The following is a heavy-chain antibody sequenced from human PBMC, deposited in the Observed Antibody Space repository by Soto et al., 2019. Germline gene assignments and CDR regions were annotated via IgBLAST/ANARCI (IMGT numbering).Heavy chain of an antibody. V-gene: IGHV4-31*03. CDR1: GGSISSGDYY. CDR3: ARDKKWDYGDYYYMDV. Sequence: QVQLQESGPGLVKPSQTLSLACTVSGGSISSGDYYWSWIRQHPGKGLEWIGYIYYSGTTNYNPSLRSRVTISVDTSKNQFPLKLSSVTVADTAVYYCARDKKWDYGDYYYMDVWGKGTTVTVSS. D-gene: IGHD4-17*01. CDR2: IYYSGTT. J-gene: IGHJ6*03.